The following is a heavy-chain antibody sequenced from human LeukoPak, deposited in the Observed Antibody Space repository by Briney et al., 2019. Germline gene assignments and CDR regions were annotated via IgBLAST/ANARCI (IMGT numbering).Heavy chain of an antibody. D-gene: IGHD2-2*01. CDR3: ARHYCTTTKCLGMDV. CDR2: TYYKSKWYN. CDR1: GDSVSSNSAD. V-gene: IGHV6-1*01. Sequence: SQTLSLTCAISGDSVSSNSADWNWIRQSPSRGLEWLGRTYYKSKWYNDYAVSVKSRVTINPDTSKNQFSLHLNSVTPEDTAVYFCARHYCTTTKCLGMDVWGKGTTVTVSS. J-gene: IGHJ6*04.